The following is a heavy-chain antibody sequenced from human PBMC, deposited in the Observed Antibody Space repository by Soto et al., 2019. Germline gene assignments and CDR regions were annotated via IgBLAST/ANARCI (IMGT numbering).Heavy chain of an antibody. D-gene: IGHD2-8*01. V-gene: IGHV3-23*01. CDR1: RFSFSSYE. Sequence: EVQLLESGGGLVQPGGSLRLSCVASRFSFSSYEMSWVRQAAGKGLELVSRVSLTGDRTNYAGSVKGRFTVSRDNFKNTLYLEMASLRPEDTALYYCARGGGYCTTTRCAIDSWVRGTPVTVSS. CDR3: ARGGGYCTTTRCAIDS. J-gene: IGHJ4*02. CDR2: VSLTGDRT.